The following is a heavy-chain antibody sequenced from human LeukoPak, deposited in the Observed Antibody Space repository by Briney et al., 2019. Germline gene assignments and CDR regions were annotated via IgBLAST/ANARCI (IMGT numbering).Heavy chain of an antibody. V-gene: IGHV1-69*10. Sequence: SVKVSCKTYGGSFSTYAISWVRQAPGQGLEWMGGIIPIQVSANYAQKFQGRVTITADKSTSTAYMELSSLRSEDTAVYYCARDRNIVATFDYWGQGTLVTVSS. CDR2: IIPIQVSA. CDR3: ARDRNIVATFDY. CDR1: GGSFSTYA. J-gene: IGHJ4*02. D-gene: IGHD5-12*01.